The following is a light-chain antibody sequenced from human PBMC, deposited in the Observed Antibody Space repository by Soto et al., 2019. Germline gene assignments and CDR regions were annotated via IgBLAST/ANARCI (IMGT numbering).Light chain of an antibody. V-gene: IGLV2-14*01. CDR1: SSDVGGYNY. J-gene: IGLJ2*01. CDR2: DVS. Sequence: QSALTQPASVSGSPGQSITISCTRTSSDVGGYNYVSWYQQHPGKAPKLMIYDVSNRPSGVSNRFSGSKSGNTASLTNSGLQAEDEADYYCSSYTSSSTVVFGGGTKLTVL. CDR3: SSYTSSSTVV.